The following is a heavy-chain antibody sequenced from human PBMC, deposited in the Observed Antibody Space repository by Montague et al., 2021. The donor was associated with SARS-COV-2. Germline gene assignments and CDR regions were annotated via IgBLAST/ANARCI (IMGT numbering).Heavy chain of an antibody. CDR1: AGSINNYY. CDR3: ASSCGSGYYGFDY. CDR2: IYPSGDT. D-gene: IGHD3-10*01. J-gene: IGHJ4*02. Sequence: SETLSLTCTVSAGSINNYYWSWIRQSAGKGLEWIGRIYPSGDTNYNPSLKSRVTVSVDTSKSQFSLNLNSLTVADTAVYYCASSCGSGYYGFDYWGQGIPVTVSS. V-gene: IGHV4-4*07.